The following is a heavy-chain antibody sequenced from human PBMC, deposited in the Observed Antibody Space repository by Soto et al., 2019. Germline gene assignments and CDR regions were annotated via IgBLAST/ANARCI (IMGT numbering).Heavy chain of an antibody. CDR1: GFTLGGYG. V-gene: IGHV3-7*01. Sequence: EVQLVESGGGLVQPGGSLRLSCEASGFTLGGYGLSWFRKAQGKGLGWVANIKQDGSEKYYVDSVKGRFTISRDNAKNSLYLQMNSLRAEDTAVYYCARELRYFDWLGDAFDIWGQGTMVTVSS. CDR3: ARELRYFDWLGDAFDI. J-gene: IGHJ3*02. D-gene: IGHD3-9*01. CDR2: IKQDGSEK.